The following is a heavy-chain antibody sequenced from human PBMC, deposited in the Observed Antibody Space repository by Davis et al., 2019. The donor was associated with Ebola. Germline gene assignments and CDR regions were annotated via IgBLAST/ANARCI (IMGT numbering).Heavy chain of an antibody. D-gene: IGHD3-10*01. CDR2: INWNGGST. CDR3: ARQFRELYNGAFDI. CDR1: GFTFDDYA. J-gene: IGHJ3*02. V-gene: IGHV3-20*01. Sequence: GESLKISCAASGFTFDDYAMHWVRQAPGKGLEWVSGINWNGGSTGYADSVKGRFTISRDNAKNSLYLQMNSLRAEDTALYHCARQFRELYNGAFDIWGQGTMVTVSS.